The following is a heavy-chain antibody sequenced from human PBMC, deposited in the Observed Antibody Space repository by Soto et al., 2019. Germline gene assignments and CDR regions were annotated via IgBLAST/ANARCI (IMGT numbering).Heavy chain of an antibody. Sequence: SETLSLTCAVYGGSFSGYYWSWIRQPPGKGLEWIGEINHSGSTNYNPSLKSRVTISVDTSKNQFSLKLSSVTAADTAVYYCARGRKGYDFWSGYHPYFDYWGQGTLVTVSS. J-gene: IGHJ4*02. V-gene: IGHV4-34*01. CDR2: INHSGST. CDR1: GGSFSGYY. D-gene: IGHD3-3*01. CDR3: ARGRKGYDFWSGYHPYFDY.